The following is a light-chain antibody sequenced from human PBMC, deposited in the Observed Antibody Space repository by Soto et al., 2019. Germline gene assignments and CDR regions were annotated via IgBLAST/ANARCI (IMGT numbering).Light chain of an antibody. V-gene: IGLV3-21*04. J-gene: IGLJ2*01. Sequence: SSELTQPPSVSVAPGKTARITCGGNNIGSKSVHWYRQKPGQAPVLVIYYDSDRPSGIPERFSGSNSGNTATLTISRVEAGDEADYYCQVWDSSSDHVVFGGGTKLTVL. CDR1: NIGSKS. CDR3: QVWDSSSDHVV. CDR2: YDS.